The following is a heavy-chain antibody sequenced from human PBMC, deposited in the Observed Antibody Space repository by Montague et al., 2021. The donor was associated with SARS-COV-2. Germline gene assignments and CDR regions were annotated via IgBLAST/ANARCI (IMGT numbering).Heavy chain of an antibody. D-gene: IGHD3-3*01. J-gene: IGHJ4*02. CDR2: IYYSGST. Sequence: SETLSLTCTVSGGSISSYYWSWIRQPPGKGLEWIGYIYYSGSTNYNPSLKSRVTISVDTSKSQFSLKLSSVTAADTAVYYCASLVPDFWSGIDYWGQGTLVTVSS. CDR1: GGSISSYY. V-gene: IGHV4-59*01. CDR3: ASLVPDFWSGIDY.